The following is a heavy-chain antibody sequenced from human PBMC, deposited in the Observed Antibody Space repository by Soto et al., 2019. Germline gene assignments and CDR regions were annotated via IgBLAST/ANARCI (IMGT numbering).Heavy chain of an antibody. CDR1: GFPFSSYW. Sequence: GGSLILSCAASGFPFSSYWMHWVRQAPGKGLVWVSRINSDGSSTSYADSVKGRFTISRDNAKNTLYLQINSLRAEDTAVYYCARAGLRAEYFQHWGQGTLVTVSS. V-gene: IGHV3-74*01. D-gene: IGHD4-17*01. CDR3: ARAGLRAEYFQH. J-gene: IGHJ1*01. CDR2: INSDGSST.